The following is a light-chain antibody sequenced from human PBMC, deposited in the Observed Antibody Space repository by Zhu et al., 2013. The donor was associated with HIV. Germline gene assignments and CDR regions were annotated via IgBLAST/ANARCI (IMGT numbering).Light chain of an antibody. V-gene: IGLV3-21*01. CDR3: QAWDTGTV. Sequence: SYVLTQPPSVSVAPGKSARITCGGNNIVRKSVHWYQQKAGQAPVLVVYDDSDRPSGIPERFSGSTFGNTATLTISGTQAMDEADYYCQAWDTGTVFGGGTKLTVL. CDR1: NIVRKS. J-gene: IGLJ2*01. CDR2: DDS.